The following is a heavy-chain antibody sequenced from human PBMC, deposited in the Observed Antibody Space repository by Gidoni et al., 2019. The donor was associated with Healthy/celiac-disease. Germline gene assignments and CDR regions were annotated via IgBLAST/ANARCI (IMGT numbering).Heavy chain of an antibody. D-gene: IGHD2-21*02. V-gene: IGHV1-18*01. J-gene: IGHJ3*02. CDR2: ISAYNGNT. CDR1: GYTFTSYG. CDR3: ARTSACGGDCYSSCAFDI. Sequence: QVQLVQSGAEVKKPGASVKVYCKDSGYTFTSYGISWVRQAPGQGLEWMGWISAYNGNTNYAQKLQGRVTMTTDTSTSTAYMELRSLRSDDTAVYYCARTSACGGDCYSSCAFDIWGQGTMVTVSS.